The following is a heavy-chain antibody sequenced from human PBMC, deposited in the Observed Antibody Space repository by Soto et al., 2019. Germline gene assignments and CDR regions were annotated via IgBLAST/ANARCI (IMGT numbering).Heavy chain of an antibody. Sequence: RALRISCAAPGGTFSSCAMGWDRQAPGKGLEWVSDIIDSGGSTYYADSVKGRFTISRDNSKSTLYLQMNSLRAEDTALYYCAKGRSYYYYYGVDVWGQGTTVTVSS. CDR3: AKGRSYYYYYGVDV. J-gene: IGHJ6*02. CDR2: IIDSGGST. CDR1: GGTFSSCA. V-gene: IGHV3-23*01.